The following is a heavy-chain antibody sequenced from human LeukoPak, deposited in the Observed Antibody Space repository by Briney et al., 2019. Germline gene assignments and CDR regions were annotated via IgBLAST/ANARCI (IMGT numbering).Heavy chain of an antibody. D-gene: IGHD3-22*01. Sequence: GESLKISCKGSGYRFITYWIGWVRQMPGKGLEWMGIIHPGDSDTRYSPSFQGQVTISADKSISTAYLQWSSLQASDTAMYYCARSHDSSLIAFDIWGQGTMVTVSS. CDR3: ARSHDSSLIAFDI. V-gene: IGHV5-51*01. J-gene: IGHJ3*02. CDR2: IHPGDSDT. CDR1: GYRFITYW.